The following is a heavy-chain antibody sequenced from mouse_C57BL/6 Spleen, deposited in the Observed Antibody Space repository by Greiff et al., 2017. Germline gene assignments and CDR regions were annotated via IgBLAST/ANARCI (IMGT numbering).Heavy chain of an antibody. Sequence: VQLQQSGAELVRPGASVKLSCTASGFNIKDDYMHWVKQRPEQGLEWIGWIDPENGDTAYASKFQGKATITADTSSNTAYLQLSSLTSEDTAVYYCTTDGSSYGYWGQGTLVTVSA. CDR1: GFNIKDDY. V-gene: IGHV14-4*01. D-gene: IGHD1-1*01. CDR2: IDPENGDT. J-gene: IGHJ3*01. CDR3: TTDGSSYGY.